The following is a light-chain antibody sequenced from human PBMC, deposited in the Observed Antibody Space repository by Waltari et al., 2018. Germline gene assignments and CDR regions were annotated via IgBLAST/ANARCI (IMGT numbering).Light chain of an antibody. CDR2: KDI. V-gene: IGLV3-25*03. J-gene: IGLJ2*01. CDR1: ALPKRY. CDR3: QSADSSGTYVV. Sequence: SYELTQPPSVSVSPGQTARIPCSGDALPKRYAYWYQQKPGQAPVLVIYKDIERPSGIPERFSGSRSGTTVTLTISGVQAEDEADYYCQSADSSGTYVVFGGGTKLTVL.